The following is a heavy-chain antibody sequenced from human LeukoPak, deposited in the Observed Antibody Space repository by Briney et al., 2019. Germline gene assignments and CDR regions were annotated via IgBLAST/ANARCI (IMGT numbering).Heavy chain of an antibody. CDR1: GFTFTANY. CDR3: AREGYYCDGGDCYSFDF. CDR2: MHVGNGNT. Sequence: ASVQVSCKASGFTFTANYLRSVRQAPGLGPEWLGWMHVGNGNTRYAPKYQGRVTLTMDTSINTAYMELSSLTSDDTAVYYCAREGYYCDGGDCYSFDFWGQGTLVTVSS. J-gene: IGHJ4*02. V-gene: IGHV1-2*02. D-gene: IGHD2-21*02.